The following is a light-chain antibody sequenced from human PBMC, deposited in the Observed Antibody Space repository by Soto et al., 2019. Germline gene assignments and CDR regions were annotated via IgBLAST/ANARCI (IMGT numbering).Light chain of an antibody. CDR2: EVS. CDR1: SSDVGGYNY. CDR3: SSYTSSSTSYV. J-gene: IGLJ1*01. V-gene: IGLV2-14*01. Sequence: QSVLTQPASVSGSPGQSITISCTGTSSDVGGYNYVSWYQQHPGKAPKLMIYEVSNRPSGVSNRFSGSKSDNTASLTISGLQAEDEADYYCSSYTSSSTSYVFGTGTKSPS.